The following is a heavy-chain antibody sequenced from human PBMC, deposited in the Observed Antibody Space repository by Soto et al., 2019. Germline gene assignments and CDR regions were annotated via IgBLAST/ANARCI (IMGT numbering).Heavy chain of an antibody. CDR3: ARDTGSYYLDS. Sequence: QVQLLESGPGLVKPSETLSLTCTIYGGSISSYFWSWIRQPPGKGLEWIGYIHYSGTTVYSPSLKSRVTXSXDTSENQFTLNLTSVTAADTAVYYCARDTGSYYLDSWGQGSLVTVSS. V-gene: IGHV4-59*01. CDR1: GGSISSYF. CDR2: IHYSGTT. J-gene: IGHJ4*02. D-gene: IGHD1-26*01.